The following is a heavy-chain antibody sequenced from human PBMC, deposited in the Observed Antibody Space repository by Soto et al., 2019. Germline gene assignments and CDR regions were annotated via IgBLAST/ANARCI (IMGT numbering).Heavy chain of an antibody. CDR1: GFTFSSYS. D-gene: IGHD2-15*01. CDR2: ISSSSSYI. Sequence: PGGSLRLSCAASGFTFSSYSMNWVRQAPGKGLEWVSSISSSSSYIYYADSVKGRFTISRDNAKNSLYLQMNSLRAEDTAVYYCARDFGGGVVVVVPDAFDIWGQGTMVTVS. J-gene: IGHJ3*02. V-gene: IGHV3-21*01. CDR3: ARDFGGGVVVVVPDAFDI.